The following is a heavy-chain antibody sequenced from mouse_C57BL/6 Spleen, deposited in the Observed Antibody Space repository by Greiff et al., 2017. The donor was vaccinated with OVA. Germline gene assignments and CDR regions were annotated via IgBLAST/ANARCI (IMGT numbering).Heavy chain of an antibody. J-gene: IGHJ4*01. V-gene: IGHV5-9*01. CDR2: ISGGGGNT. CDR1: GFTFSSYT. Sequence: EVMLVESGGGLVKPGGSLKLSCAASGFTFSSYTMSWVRQTPEKRLEWVATISGGGGNTYYPDSVKGRFTISRDKAKNTLYLQMSSLRSEDTALYYCTRGNYAMDYWGQGTSVTVST. CDR3: TRGNYAMDY.